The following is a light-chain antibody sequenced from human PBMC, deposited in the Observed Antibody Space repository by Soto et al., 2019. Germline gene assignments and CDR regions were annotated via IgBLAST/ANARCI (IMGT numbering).Light chain of an antibody. J-gene: IGKJ4*01. Sequence: IQMTQSPSSVSASVGDRVTITCRATQHISNYLAWYQQKPGDAPKVLIFGAFTLQTGVASRFSGSGSGTDFILTISSLQPEDFATYYCQQTNSFPLTFGGGTKVEIK. CDR1: QHISNY. V-gene: IGKV1D-12*01. CDR3: QQTNSFPLT. CDR2: GAF.